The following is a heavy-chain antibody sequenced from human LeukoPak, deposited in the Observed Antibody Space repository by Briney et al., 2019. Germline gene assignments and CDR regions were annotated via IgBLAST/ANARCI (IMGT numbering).Heavy chain of an antibody. D-gene: IGHD6-19*01. CDR3: AKDTPLTTYTSGWSSNSFDY. J-gene: IGHJ4*02. Sequence: GGSLRLSCTASGFTFSNFAMSWVRQAPGKGLEWVSTITGGSGAKYYADSVKGRFTISRDNSKDTLYLQMHSLRAEDTAVYFCAKDTPLTTYTSGWSSNSFDYWGQGTLVAVSS. CDR1: GFTFSNFA. V-gene: IGHV3-23*01. CDR2: ITGGSGAK.